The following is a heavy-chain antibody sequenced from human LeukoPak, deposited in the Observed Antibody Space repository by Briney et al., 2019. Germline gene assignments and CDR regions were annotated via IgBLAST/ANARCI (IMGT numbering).Heavy chain of an antibody. CDR1: GGSISSYY. D-gene: IGHD1-1*01. CDR2: IYTSGST. V-gene: IGHV4-4*07. Sequence: ASETLSLTCTVSGGSISSYYWSWIRQPAGKGLEWIGRIYTSGSTNYNPSLKSRVTISVDKSKNQFSLKLSSVAAADTAVYYCARSPGIWNEYGRLEYWGQGALVTVSS. CDR3: ARSPGIWNEYGRLEY. J-gene: IGHJ4*02.